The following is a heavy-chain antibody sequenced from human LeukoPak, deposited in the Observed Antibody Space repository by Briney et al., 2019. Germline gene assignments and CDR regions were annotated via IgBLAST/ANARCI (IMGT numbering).Heavy chain of an antibody. CDR1: GYSFTDYY. J-gene: IGHJ4*02. D-gene: IGHD3-10*01. CDR2: INPNSGGT. V-gene: IGHV1-2*02. Sequence: GASVKVSCKASGYSFTDYYMHWVRQAPGQGLEWMGWINPNSGGTSYAQKFQGRVTMTRETSISTAYMELRSLRSDDTAVYYCARQGGLLWFGESRNYYFDYWGQGTLVTVSS. CDR3: ARQGGLLWFGESRNYYFDY.